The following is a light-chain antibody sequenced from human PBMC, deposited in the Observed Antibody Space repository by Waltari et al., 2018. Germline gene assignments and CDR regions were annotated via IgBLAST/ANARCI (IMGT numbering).Light chain of an antibody. CDR3: AAWDDSLTLVV. V-gene: IGLV1-44*01. CDR1: SSNIGRNS. Sequence: QSVLTQPPLASGPPGQRVTISCSGTSSNIGRNSVNWYQQLPGMAPKLLIYSSSQRPSGVPDRFSAYKSGTSATLAISGPQSEDEADYYWAAWDDSLTLVVFGGGTKLTVL. CDR2: SSS. J-gene: IGLJ2*01.